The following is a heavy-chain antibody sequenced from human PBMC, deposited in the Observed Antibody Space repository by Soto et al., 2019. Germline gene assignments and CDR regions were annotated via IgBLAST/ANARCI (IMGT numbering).Heavy chain of an antibody. CDR2: VNTGNGNT. CDR1: GYSFTSYT. J-gene: IGHJ1*01. Sequence: QVQLVQSGAEAKKPGASVKVSCKASGYSFTSYTMHWVRQAPGQNLEWMGWVNTGNGNTRSAQRFQGRVTITSDTSATTAYMELSSLRSEDTAVYYCARAQYYSDTSGYRLAEYFQHWGQGTLVTVSS. CDR3: ARAQYYSDTSGYRLAEYFQH. V-gene: IGHV1-3*04. D-gene: IGHD3-22*01.